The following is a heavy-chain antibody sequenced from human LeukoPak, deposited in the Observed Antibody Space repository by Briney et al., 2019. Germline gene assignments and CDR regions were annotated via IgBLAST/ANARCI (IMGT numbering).Heavy chain of an antibody. Sequence: PGGSLRLSCAASGLTFSNYAMHWVRQAPGKGLEWVALISYDGSNEFYADSVKGRFTISRDNSKNTMYLQMNSLRAEDTAVYYCARGLYAAPVPWGQGTLVTVSS. CDR2: ISYDGSNE. V-gene: IGHV3-30-3*01. J-gene: IGHJ5*02. CDR3: ARGLYAAPVP. CDR1: GLTFSNYA. D-gene: IGHD3-16*01.